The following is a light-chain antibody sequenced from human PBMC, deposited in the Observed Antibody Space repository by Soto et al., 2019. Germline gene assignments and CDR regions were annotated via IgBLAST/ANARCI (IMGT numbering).Light chain of an antibody. CDR2: GAS. Sequence: EIVLTQSPGTLSLSPGERAALSCRASRSLSSSSLAWYQQKPGHSPALLIYGASRRAAGVPDRFSASHSGPDFTLTFSGLEPEDFAVYFCQQYDTTPWTFGQGTRVESK. V-gene: IGKV3-20*01. CDR3: QQYDTTPWT. J-gene: IGKJ1*01. CDR1: RSLSSSS.